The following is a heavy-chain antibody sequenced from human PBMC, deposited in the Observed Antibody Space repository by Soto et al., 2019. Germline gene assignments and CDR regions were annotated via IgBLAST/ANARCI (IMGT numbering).Heavy chain of an antibody. J-gene: IGHJ5*02. Sequence: NPSETLSLTCTVSGGSISTYYWSWIRQPPGKRLEWIGYIYYTGSTYYNPSLRSRVTISVDTSKNQFSLKLSSVTAADTAVYYCARDGSAGDYIWFDPWGQGTQVTVPQ. CDR2: IYYTGST. D-gene: IGHD2-2*02. V-gene: IGHV4-59*01. CDR1: GGSISTYY. CDR3: ARDGSAGDYIWFDP.